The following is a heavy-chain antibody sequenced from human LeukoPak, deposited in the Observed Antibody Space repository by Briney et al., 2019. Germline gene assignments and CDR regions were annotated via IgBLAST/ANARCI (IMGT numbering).Heavy chain of an antibody. D-gene: IGHD1-14*01. CDR1: GFTFGSYA. V-gene: IGHV3-23*03. Sequence: PGGSLRLSCAASGFTFGSYAMSWVRQAPGKGLEWVSVLYSDGNTKYADSVQGRFTISRDNSKNTLYLEMNSLSPDDTAVYYCARGVEPLAANTLAYWGQGTLVTVSS. CDR3: ARGVEPLAANTLAY. CDR2: LYSDGNT. J-gene: IGHJ4*02.